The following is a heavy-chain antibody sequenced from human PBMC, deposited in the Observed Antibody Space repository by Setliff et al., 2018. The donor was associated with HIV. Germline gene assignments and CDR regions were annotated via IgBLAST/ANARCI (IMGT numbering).Heavy chain of an antibody. Sequence: SETLSLTCAVSGGPLNSRNWWSWVRQPPGKGLEWIGEVFHSGSANSNASLRSRVMISVDTAKNQFSLKLTAVTAADTAVYYCARDHVFGSRTGFDPWGPGILVTVSS. D-gene: IGHD3-10*01. V-gene: IGHV4-4*02. CDR2: VFHSGSA. J-gene: IGHJ5*02. CDR1: GGPLNSRNW. CDR3: ARDHVFGSRTGFDP.